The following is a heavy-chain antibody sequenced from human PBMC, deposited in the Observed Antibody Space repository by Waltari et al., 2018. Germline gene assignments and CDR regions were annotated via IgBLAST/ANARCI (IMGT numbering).Heavy chain of an antibody. CDR2: IYHSGGT. V-gene: IGHV4-31*03. D-gene: IGHD3-3*01. J-gene: IGHJ4*02. CDR3: ARGIYDFWSGYAARSTATFDY. Sequence: QVQLQESGPGLVKPSQTLSLTCTVSGGSISSGGYYWSWIRQHPGKGLEWIGYIYHSGGTYYNPSLKSRVTIAVDRSKNQFSLKLSSVTAADTAVYYCARGIYDFWSGYAARSTATFDYWGQGTLVTVSS. CDR1: GGSISSGGYY.